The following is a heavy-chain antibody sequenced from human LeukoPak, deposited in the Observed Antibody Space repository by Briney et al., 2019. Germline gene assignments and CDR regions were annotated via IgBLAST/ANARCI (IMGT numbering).Heavy chain of an antibody. CDR3: VSFYETY. Sequence: PGGSLRLSCAASGSYWMHWVRQAPGKGLVWVSHINSDGGWTSYADSVKGRFTISKDNAKNTVYLQVNNLRAEDTAVYYCVSFYETYWGRGTLVTVSS. CDR2: INSDGGWT. D-gene: IGHD2/OR15-2a*01. V-gene: IGHV3-74*01. J-gene: IGHJ4*02. CDR1: GSYW.